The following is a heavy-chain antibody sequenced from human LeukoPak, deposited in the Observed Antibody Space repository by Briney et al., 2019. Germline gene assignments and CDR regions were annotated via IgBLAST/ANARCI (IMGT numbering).Heavy chain of an antibody. V-gene: IGHV1-18*01. CDR3: ARGDYYDSSGYYRGYYFDY. CDR2: ISAYNGNT. CDR1: GYTFTSYG. J-gene: IGHJ4*02. D-gene: IGHD3-22*01. Sequence: GASVKVSCKASGYTFTSYGISWVRQAPGQGLEWMGWISAYNGNTNYAQKFQGRVTITADKSTSTAYMELSSLRSEDTAVYYCARGDYYDSSGYYRGYYFDYWGQGTLVTVSS.